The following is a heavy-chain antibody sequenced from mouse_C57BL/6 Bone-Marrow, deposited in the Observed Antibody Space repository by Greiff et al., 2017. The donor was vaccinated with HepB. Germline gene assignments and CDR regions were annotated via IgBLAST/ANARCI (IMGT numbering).Heavy chain of an antibody. CDR3: ARRGYDYGAWFAY. CDR1: GYTFTSYD. Sequence: QVQLKQSGPELVKPGASVKLSCKASGYTFTSYDINWVKQRPGQGLEWIGWIYPRDGSNKYNEKFKGKATLTVDTSSSTAYMELHSLTSEDSAVYFCARRGYDYGAWFAYWGQGTLVTVSA. J-gene: IGHJ3*01. D-gene: IGHD2-4*01. V-gene: IGHV1-85*01. CDR2: IYPRDGSN.